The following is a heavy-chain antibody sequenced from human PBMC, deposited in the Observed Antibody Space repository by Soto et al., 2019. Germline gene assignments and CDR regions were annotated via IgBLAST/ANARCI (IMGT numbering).Heavy chain of an antibody. CDR2: IYYSGST. Sequence: PSETLSLTCSVSGGSISSNNYYWGWIRQPPGKALEWIGSIYYSGSTYYNPSLKSRVTISVDTSKNQFSSKLSSVTAADTAVYYCARQGITMIVVVVTDNWFDPWGQGTLVTVSS. CDR1: GGSISSNNYY. V-gene: IGHV4-39*01. J-gene: IGHJ5*02. CDR3: ARQGITMIVVVVTDNWFDP. D-gene: IGHD3-22*01.